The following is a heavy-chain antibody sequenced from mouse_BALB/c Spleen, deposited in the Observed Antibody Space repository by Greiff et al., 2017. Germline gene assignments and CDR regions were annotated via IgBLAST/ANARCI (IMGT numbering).Heavy chain of an antibody. D-gene: IGHD1-2*01. CDR1: GYTFTSYT. J-gene: IGHJ4*01. CDR3: KKGGTLLRHLCMDY. CDR2: INPSSGYT. V-gene: IGHV1-4*01. Sequence: VQLQQSGAELARPGASVKMSCKASGYTFTSYTMHWVKQRPGQGLEWIGYINPSSGYTNYNQKFKDKATLTADKSSSTAYMQLNSLTSEDSAVYFCKKGGTLLRHLCMDYWGQGTSVTVSS.